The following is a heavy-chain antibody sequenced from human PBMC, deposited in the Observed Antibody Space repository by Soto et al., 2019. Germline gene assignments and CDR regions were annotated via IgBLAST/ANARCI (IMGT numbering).Heavy chain of an antibody. CDR2: ISAYNGNT. CDR3: ARADRWLQFSDY. D-gene: IGHD5-12*01. Sequence: AAVKVSYKASGYTFTSYGISWVRQAPGQGLEWMGWISAYNGNTNYAQKLQGRVTMTTDTSTSTAYMELRSLRSDDTAVYYCARADRWLQFSDYWGRGTLVTVSS. V-gene: IGHV1-18*01. CDR1: GYTFTSYG. J-gene: IGHJ4*02.